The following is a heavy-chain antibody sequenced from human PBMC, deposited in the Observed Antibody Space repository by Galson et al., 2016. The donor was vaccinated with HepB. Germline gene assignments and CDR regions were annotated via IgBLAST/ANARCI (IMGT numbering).Heavy chain of an antibody. CDR1: GFTVSTYY. V-gene: IGHV3-53*04. D-gene: IGHD3-10*01. Sequence: SLRLSCAVSGFTVSTYYMSWVRQAPGKGLEWVSVIYTDGETHFEDPVKGRFSISSTISRNTLYLQMNSLRVEDTALYYCARYRFFFGSGSYSLRRGYYHGMDVWGQGTTVTVSS. J-gene: IGHJ6*02. CDR3: ARYRFFFGSGSYSLRRGYYHGMDV. CDR2: IYTDGET.